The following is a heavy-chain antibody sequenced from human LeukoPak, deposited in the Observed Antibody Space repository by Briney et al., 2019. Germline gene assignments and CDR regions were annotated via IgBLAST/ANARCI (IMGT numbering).Heavy chain of an antibody. V-gene: IGHV4-39*01. CDR3: ARHGLYQDYGY. Sequence: SETLSLTCTVSGGSVSSSSSFWAWIRQPPGEGLEWIANVYYSGSTHYNPSLKSRVTISLDTSNNQFSLRLTSVTAADTAVYYCARHGLYQDYGYWGQGALVTVSS. CDR2: VYYSGST. D-gene: IGHD3-16*01. CDR1: GGSVSSSSSF. J-gene: IGHJ4*02.